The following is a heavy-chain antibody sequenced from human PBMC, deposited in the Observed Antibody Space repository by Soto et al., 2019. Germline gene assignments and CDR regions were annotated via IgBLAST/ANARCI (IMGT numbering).Heavy chain of an antibody. CDR2: IRSKANSYAT. CDR1: GFTFSGSA. D-gene: IGHD3-10*01. J-gene: IGHJ6*03. Sequence: GGSLRLSCAASGFTFSGSAMHWVRQASGKGLEWVGRIRSKANSYATAYAASVKGRFTISRDDSKNTAYLQMNSLKTEDTAVYYCTRHIDYGSGKNYYYYYYMDVWGKGTTVTVSS. CDR3: TRHIDYGSGKNYYYYYYMDV. V-gene: IGHV3-73*01.